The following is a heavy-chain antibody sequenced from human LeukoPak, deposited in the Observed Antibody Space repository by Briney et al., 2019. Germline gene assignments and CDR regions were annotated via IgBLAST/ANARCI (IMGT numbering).Heavy chain of an antibody. D-gene: IGHD6-19*01. J-gene: IGHJ4*02. CDR1: GYTFTRYY. CDR2: INPSGTST. Sequence: GASVKVFCKASGYTFTRYYMHWVRQAPGQGLEWLGVINPSGTSTTYAQKFQGRVTMTRDTSTSTVYMELGSLRSEDTAVYYCVNVGLIEVTGTAHWGQGTLITVSS. CDR3: VNVGLIEVTGTAH. V-gene: IGHV1-46*01.